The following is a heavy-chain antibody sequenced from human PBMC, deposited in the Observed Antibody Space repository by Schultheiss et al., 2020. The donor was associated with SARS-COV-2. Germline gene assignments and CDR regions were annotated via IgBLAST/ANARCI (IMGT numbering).Heavy chain of an antibody. V-gene: IGHV4-59*01. D-gene: IGHD6-19*01. J-gene: IGHJ4*02. Sequence: SETLSLTCSVSGGSLRNYYWTWIRQSPEKGMEWIGYIYHSGSTNYNPSLKSRVAMSVDMSKNQFSLKLSSVTAADTAVYYCARTAVAGTASFDYWGQGTLVTVSS. CDR1: GGSLRNYY. CDR2: IYHSGST. CDR3: ARTAVAGTASFDY.